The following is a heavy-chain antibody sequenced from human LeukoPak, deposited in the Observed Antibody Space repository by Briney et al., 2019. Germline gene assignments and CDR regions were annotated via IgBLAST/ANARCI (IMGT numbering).Heavy chain of an antibody. J-gene: IGHJ4*02. CDR2: TYYRSKWDN. CDR3: ARVVVSSGYLDY. V-gene: IGHV6-1*01. Sequence: PSQTLSLTCAISGDNISNNNAAWNWTRQSPSKGLEWLGRTYYRSKWDNDHAVSVKSRITIDSDTSKNQFSLQLNFVTPEDTAVYYCARVVVSSGYLDYWGQGILVTVSS. CDR1: GDNISNNNAA. D-gene: IGHD3-22*01.